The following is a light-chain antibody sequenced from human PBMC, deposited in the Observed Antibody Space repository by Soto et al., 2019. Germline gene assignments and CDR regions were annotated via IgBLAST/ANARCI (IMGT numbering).Light chain of an antibody. CDR2: EVS. Sequence: QSALTHPASVSGSPGQSITISYTGTSSDVGAYNYVSWYQQHPGRAPKLMIYEVSNRPSGVSNRFSGSKSGNTASLTISGLQAEDEADYYYSSYISSSTPYVFGTGTKV. CDR3: SSYISSSTPYV. V-gene: IGLV2-14*01. CDR1: SSDVGAYNY. J-gene: IGLJ1*01.